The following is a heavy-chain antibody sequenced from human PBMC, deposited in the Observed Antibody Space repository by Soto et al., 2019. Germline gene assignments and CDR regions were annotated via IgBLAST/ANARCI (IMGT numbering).Heavy chain of an antibody. D-gene: IGHD2-15*01. V-gene: IGHV2-26*01. CDR3: ARMVAVAYYWFHP. Sequence: QVTLKESGPVLVKPTETLTLTCTVSGFSLSNARMGVSWIRQPPGKALEWLAHIFSNDEKSYSTSLQSRITISKDTSKRQGVLTMTNMDHVDTATYDCARMVAVAYYWFHPWGQGTLVTVSS. CDR2: IFSNDEK. CDR1: GFSLSNARMG. J-gene: IGHJ5*02.